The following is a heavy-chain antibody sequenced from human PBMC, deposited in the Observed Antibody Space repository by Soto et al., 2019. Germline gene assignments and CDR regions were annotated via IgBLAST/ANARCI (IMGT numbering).Heavy chain of an antibody. Sequence: GGSLRLSCSASGFTFTSYAMSWVRQAPGKGLQWVSGISGSGGDTKSADSVKGRFTISRDNFKNILYLQMNSLRAEDTAVYYCAKHDFWTLYNTGLDSWGQGTLVTVSS. CDR1: GFTFTSYA. CDR3: AKHDFWTLYNTGLDS. V-gene: IGHV3-23*01. D-gene: IGHD3-3*01. CDR2: ISGSGGDT. J-gene: IGHJ4*02.